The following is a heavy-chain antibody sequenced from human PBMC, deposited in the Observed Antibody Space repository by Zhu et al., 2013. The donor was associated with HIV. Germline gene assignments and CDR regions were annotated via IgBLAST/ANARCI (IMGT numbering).Heavy chain of an antibody. J-gene: IGHJ5*02. Sequence: QVQLVQSGAEVKKPGASVKVSCKASGYTFTKYWLHWVRQAPGQGLEWMGIINPSGGTTSYAQKFQGRVTLTRDTSTSTVYMELSSLSSDDTAVYYCARGSLPLYTSASLDPWGQGTLVTVSS. V-gene: IGHV1-46*01. CDR3: ARGSLPLYTSASLDP. D-gene: IGHD2-2*02. CDR2: INPSGGTT. CDR1: GYTFTKYW.